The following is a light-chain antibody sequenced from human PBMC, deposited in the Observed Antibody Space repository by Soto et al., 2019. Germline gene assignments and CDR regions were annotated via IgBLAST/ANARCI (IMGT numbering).Light chain of an antibody. J-gene: IGLJ2*01. CDR2: EVT. CDR3: SSHTTISTRV. Sequence: QSVLTQPASVSASPGQSITISCTGTSSDVGAYDFVSWYQQHPGQAPKLIIYEVTNRPSGVSTRFSGSKSGNTASLTISGLQAEDEADYYCSSHTTISTRVFGGGTKVTVL. CDR1: SSDVGAYDF. V-gene: IGLV2-14*03.